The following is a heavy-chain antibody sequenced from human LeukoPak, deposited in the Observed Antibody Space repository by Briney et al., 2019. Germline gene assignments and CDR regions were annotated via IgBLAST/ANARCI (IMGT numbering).Heavy chain of an antibody. CDR1: GYSFATYW. CDR2: IYPDDSDT. J-gene: IGHJ1*01. Sequence: PGESLKISCKVSGYSFATYWIGWVRQMPGKGLEWMGIIYPDDSDTRYSPSFQGQVTISADKSISTAYLQWSSLKASATAMYYCATPSPRKYCTRTTCYFHHWGQGTLVTVSS. V-gene: IGHV5-51*01. CDR3: ATPSPRKYCTRTTCYFHH. D-gene: IGHD2-2*01.